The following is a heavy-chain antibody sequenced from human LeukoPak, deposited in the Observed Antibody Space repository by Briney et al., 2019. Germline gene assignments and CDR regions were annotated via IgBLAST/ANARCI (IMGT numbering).Heavy chain of an antibody. V-gene: IGHV4-38-2*02. CDR2: IYHSGST. CDR1: GYSISSGYY. Sequence: PSETLSLTCTVSGYSISSGYYWGWIRQPPGEGLEWIGSIYHSGSTYYNPSLKSRVTISVDTSKNQFSLKLSSVTAADTAVYYCAGGEPDYYYYMDVWGKGTTVTVSS. D-gene: IGHD1-14*01. CDR3: AGGEPDYYYYMDV. J-gene: IGHJ6*03.